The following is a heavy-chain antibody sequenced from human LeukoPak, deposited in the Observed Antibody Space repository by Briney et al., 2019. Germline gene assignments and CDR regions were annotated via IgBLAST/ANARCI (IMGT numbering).Heavy chain of an antibody. Sequence: ASVKVSCKASGYTFTSYYMHWVRQAPGHGLEWMGIINPSGGSTSYAQKFQGRVTMTRDTSTSTVYMELSSLRSEDTAVYYCARDLQRIAVIPRGGGNWYFDLWGRGTLVTVSS. V-gene: IGHV1-46*01. J-gene: IGHJ2*01. CDR1: GYTFTSYY. CDR3: ARDLQRIAVIPRGGGNWYFDL. D-gene: IGHD6-19*01. CDR2: INPSGGST.